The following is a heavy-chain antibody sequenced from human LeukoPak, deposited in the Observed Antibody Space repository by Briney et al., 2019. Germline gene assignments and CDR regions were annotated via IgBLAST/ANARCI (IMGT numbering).Heavy chain of an antibody. J-gene: IGHJ1*01. CDR2: ISAYNGNT. D-gene: IGHD5-12*01. CDR1: GGTFSNYA. V-gene: IGHV1-18*01. CDR3: ARASRYSGYDYFLH. Sequence: ASVKVSCKASGGTFSNYAISWVRRAPGQGLEWMGWISAYNGNTNYAQKLQGRVTMTTDTSTSTAYMELRSLRSDDTAVYYCARASRYSGYDYFLHWGQGTLVTVSS.